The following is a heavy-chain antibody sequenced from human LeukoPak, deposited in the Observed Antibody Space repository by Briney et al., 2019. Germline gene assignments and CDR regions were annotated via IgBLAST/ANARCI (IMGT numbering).Heavy chain of an antibody. CDR3: ARGTYYGSGSYYYDGLNYYYGMDV. D-gene: IGHD3-10*01. J-gene: IGHJ6*04. V-gene: IGHV3-13*05. CDR1: GFTFSSYD. Sequence: GGSLRLSRAASGFTFSSYDMHWVRQATGKGLEWVSAIGTAGDPYYPGSVKGRFTISRENAKNSLYPQMNSLRAGDTAVYYCARGTYYGSGSYYYDGLNYYYGMDVWGKGTTVTVSS. CDR2: IGTAGDP.